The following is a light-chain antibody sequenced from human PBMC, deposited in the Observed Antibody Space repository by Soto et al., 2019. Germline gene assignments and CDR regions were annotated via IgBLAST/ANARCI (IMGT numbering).Light chain of an antibody. J-gene: IGKJ5*01. V-gene: IGKV3-20*01. CDR2: GAS. CDR1: EGVIKC. CDR3: KQYSSSPPIT. Sequence: EIVLTQSPGTLSLSPGERATISCKASEGVIKCLAWYQQKPAQAPRLLIHGASSRATGIPDRFSGSGSGTDFTLTINRLEPEDFAVYYCKQYSSSPPITFGQGTRLEIK.